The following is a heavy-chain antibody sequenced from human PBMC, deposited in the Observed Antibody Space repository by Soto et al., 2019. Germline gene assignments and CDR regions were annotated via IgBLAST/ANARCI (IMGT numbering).Heavy chain of an antibody. CDR3: ARQSYSSSSGRPFDY. Sequence: SETLSLTCTVSGGSISSYYWSWIRQPPGKGLEWIGYIYYSGSTNYDPSLKSRVTISVDTSKNQFSLKLSSVTAADTAVYYCARQSYSSSSGRPFDYWGQGTLVTVSS. CDR2: IYYSGST. CDR1: GGSISSYY. J-gene: IGHJ4*02. V-gene: IGHV4-59*08. D-gene: IGHD6-6*01.